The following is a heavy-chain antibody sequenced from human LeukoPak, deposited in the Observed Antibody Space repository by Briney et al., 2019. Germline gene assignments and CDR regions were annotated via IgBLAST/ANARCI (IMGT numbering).Heavy chain of an antibody. V-gene: IGHV3-7*01. Sequence: PGGSLRLSCAASGFTFSSYWMTWVRQAPGKGLEWVANIKQDGGEIYYVDSVKGRFTISRDNAKNSLYLQMNSLRAEDTAVYYCARGWVVAATLNRRYFDYWGQGTLVTVSS. CDR2: IKQDGGEI. J-gene: IGHJ4*02. CDR1: GFTFSSYW. D-gene: IGHD2-15*01. CDR3: ARGWVVAATLNRRYFDY.